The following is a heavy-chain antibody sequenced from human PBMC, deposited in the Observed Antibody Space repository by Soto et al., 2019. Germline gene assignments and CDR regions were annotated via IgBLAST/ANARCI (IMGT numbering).Heavy chain of an antibody. CDR3: ARAPFGWGLPNWFDP. J-gene: IGHJ5*02. Sequence: GGSLRLSCAASGFTFSSYSMNWVRQAPGKGLEWVSSISSSSSYIYYADSVKGRFTISRDNAKNSLYLQMNSLRAEDTAVYYCARAPFGWGLPNWFDPWGQGTLVTVSS. D-gene: IGHD1-26*01. CDR2: ISSSSSYI. CDR1: GFTFSSYS. V-gene: IGHV3-21*01.